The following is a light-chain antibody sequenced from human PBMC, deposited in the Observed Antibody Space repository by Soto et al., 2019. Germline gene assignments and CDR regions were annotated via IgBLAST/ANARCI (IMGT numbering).Light chain of an antibody. J-gene: IGKJ1*01. CDR3: QQNYNTPWT. CDR1: QSISTY. CDR2: GAS. Sequence: DIQMTQSPSSLSASVGDRVTITCRASQSISTYLNWYQQKPGKPPKVLIYGASSLQSGVPSRLSGSGSGTDFTLTISSLQPEDFATYYCQQNYNTPWTFGQGTKVEIK. V-gene: IGKV1-39*01.